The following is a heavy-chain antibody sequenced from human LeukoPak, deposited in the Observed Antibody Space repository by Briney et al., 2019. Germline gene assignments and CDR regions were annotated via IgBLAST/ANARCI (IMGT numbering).Heavy chain of an antibody. J-gene: IGHJ4*02. CDR2: ISSSSSTI. D-gene: IGHD6-19*01. CDR3: AREDYSSGFSPQDY. V-gene: IGHV3-48*02. CDR1: GFTFSSYS. Sequence: QTGGSLRLSCAASGFTFSSYSMNWVRQAPGKELEWVSYISSSSSTIYYADSVKGRFTISRDNAKNSLYLQMNSLRDEDTAVYYCAREDYSSGFSPQDYWGQGTLVTVSS.